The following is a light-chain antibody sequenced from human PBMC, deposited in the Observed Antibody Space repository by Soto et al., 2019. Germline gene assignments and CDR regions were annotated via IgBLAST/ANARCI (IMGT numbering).Light chain of an antibody. CDR3: QVWDTGSDHLV. J-gene: IGLJ2*01. CDR2: YDN. Sequence: SYELTQPPSVAVAPGETASINCGGNNIGSKSVHWYQQKPGQAPVLVIYYDNDRPSGIPERFSGSNSGNTATLTISRVEAGDEADYYCQVWDTGSDHLVFGGGTKVTVL. V-gene: IGLV3-21*04. CDR1: NIGSKS.